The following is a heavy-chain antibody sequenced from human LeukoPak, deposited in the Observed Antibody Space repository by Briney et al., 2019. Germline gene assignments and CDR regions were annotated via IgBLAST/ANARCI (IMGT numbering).Heavy chain of an antibody. Sequence: GRSLRLSCAASGFTFSSYGMHWVRQAPGKGLEWVAVIWFDASNKDYADSVKGRFTISRDHSKNTLYLQMDSLRVEDTAVYFCSRLFASWGQGTLVTVSS. J-gene: IGHJ5*02. CDR3: SRLFAS. CDR1: GFTFSSYG. V-gene: IGHV3-33*01. D-gene: IGHD3-3*01. CDR2: IWFDASNK.